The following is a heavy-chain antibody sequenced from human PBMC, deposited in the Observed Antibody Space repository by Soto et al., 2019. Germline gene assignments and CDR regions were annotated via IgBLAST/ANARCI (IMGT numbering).Heavy chain of an antibody. J-gene: IGHJ4*02. CDR2: ISRDGSHK. CDR1: GLTFRNYA. Sequence: GGSLRLSCAASGLTFRNYAIHWVRQAPGKGLEWVAVISRDGSHKYYLDSVKGRFTISRDNSKDTVNLLMNSLRDDDSAMYYCARSRNSAVADSFDFWGQGTLVTVSS. D-gene: IGHD1-26*01. V-gene: IGHV3-30*04. CDR3: ARSRNSAVADSFDF.